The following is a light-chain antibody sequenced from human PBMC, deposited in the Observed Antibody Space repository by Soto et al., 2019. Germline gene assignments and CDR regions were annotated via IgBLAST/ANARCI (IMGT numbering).Light chain of an antibody. CDR2: WAS. J-gene: IGKJ4*01. CDR3: QQSYSPPLT. V-gene: IGKV4-1*01. CDR1: QTVFYGINKKNY. Sequence: DIVMTQSPDSLAVSLGERATMHCKSSQTVFYGINKKNYLAWYQHKPGQPPQLLIYWASTRESGVPDRFSGSGSGTDFTLTINSLQAEDVAVYYCQQSYSPPLTFGGGTKVEIK.